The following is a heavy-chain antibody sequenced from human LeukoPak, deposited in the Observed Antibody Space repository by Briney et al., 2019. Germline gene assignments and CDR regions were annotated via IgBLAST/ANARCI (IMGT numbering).Heavy chain of an antibody. CDR2: IRSKAYGGTT. CDR1: GFTFSSYS. V-gene: IGHV3-49*04. Sequence: GGSLRLSCAASGFTFSSYSMNWVRQAPGKGLEWVGFIRSKAYGGTTEYAASVKGRFTISRDDSKSIAYLQMNSLKTEDTAVYYCTRDDSGWYFDYWGQGTLVTVSS. J-gene: IGHJ4*02. D-gene: IGHD5-12*01. CDR3: TRDDSGWYFDY.